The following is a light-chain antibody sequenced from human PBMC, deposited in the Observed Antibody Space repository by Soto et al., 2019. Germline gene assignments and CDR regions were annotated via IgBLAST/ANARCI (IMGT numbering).Light chain of an antibody. CDR1: QSVSSSY. CDR2: GAY. J-gene: IGKJ2*01. CDR3: QQYGISPPMYT. Sequence: EILLTQSPGTLSLSPGERATLSCRASQSVSSSYLAWYQQKPGQAPRLLIYGAYSRATGIPDRFSGSGSGTDFTLTIRRLEPEDFAVYYCQQYGISPPMYTFGQATKLESK. V-gene: IGKV3-20*01.